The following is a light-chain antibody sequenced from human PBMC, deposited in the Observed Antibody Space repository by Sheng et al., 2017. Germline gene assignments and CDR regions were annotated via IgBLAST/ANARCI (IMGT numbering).Light chain of an antibody. CDR1: VLAKRY. CDR2: KDT. J-gene: IGLJ3*02. CDR3: YSVAGNNLGV. V-gene: IGLV3-27*01. Sequence: SYELTQPPSVSVCPGQTARITCSGDVLAKRYLRWFQQKPGQAPILVIYKDTERPSGIPXRFSGSSSGTTVTLTISGAQVDDEADYYCYSVAGNNLGVFGGGTKLTVL.